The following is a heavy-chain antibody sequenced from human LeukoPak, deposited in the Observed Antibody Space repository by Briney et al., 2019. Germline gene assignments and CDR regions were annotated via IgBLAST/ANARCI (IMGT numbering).Heavy chain of an antibody. CDR2: IYYSGST. D-gene: IGHD4-23*01. J-gene: IGHJ2*01. Sequence: SETLSLTCTVSGGSISSYYWSWIRQPAGKGLEWIGRIYYSGSTNYNPSLKSRVTISVDTSKNQFSLKLSSVTAADTAVYYCATTTVVTRYWYFDLWGRGTLVTVSS. CDR3: ATTTVVTRYWYFDL. V-gene: IGHV4-4*07. CDR1: GGSISSYY.